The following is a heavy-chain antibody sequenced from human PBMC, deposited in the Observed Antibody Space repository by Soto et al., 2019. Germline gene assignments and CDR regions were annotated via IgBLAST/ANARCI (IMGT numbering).Heavy chain of an antibody. J-gene: IGHJ5*02. V-gene: IGHV4-31*03. Sequence: SETLSLTCPVSGGSISSGGYYWSWIRQHPGKGLEWIGYIYYSGSTYYNPSLKSRVTISVDTSKNQFSLKLSSVTAADTAVYYCARRRSGHNWFDPWGQGTLVTVSS. CDR2: IYYSGST. CDR3: ARRRSGHNWFDP. CDR1: GGSISSGGYY.